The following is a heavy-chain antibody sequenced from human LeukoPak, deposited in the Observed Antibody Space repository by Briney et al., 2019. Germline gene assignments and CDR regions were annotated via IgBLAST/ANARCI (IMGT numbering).Heavy chain of an antibody. CDR1: GYSFTSYW. V-gene: IGHV5-51*01. Sequence: GEAPKTLCCSSGYSFTSYWICWLRQMPGKGLQGMGIIYPGGCDTNYSPSFKGQVTISTDKSINTAYLQLSSLTASDTAMYYCARPTIVGAADAFDIWGQGTMVTVSS. CDR2: IYPGGCDT. J-gene: IGHJ3*02. D-gene: IGHD1-26*01. CDR3: ARPTIVGAADAFDI.